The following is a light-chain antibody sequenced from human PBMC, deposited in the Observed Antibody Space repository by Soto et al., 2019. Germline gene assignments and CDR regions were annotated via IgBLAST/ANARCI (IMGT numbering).Light chain of an antibody. Sequence: AIQLTQSPSSLSASVGDRVTITCRASQGISSALAWYQQKPGKVPKLLIYDASGLESGVPSRFSGSGSGTDFTLTISSLQPEDFATYYCQQFNSYPRVTFGPGTKVDIK. J-gene: IGKJ3*01. CDR2: DAS. V-gene: IGKV1-13*02. CDR1: QGISSA. CDR3: QQFNSYPRVT.